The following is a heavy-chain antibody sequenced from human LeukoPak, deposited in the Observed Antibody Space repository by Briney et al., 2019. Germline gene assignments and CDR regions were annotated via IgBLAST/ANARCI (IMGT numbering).Heavy chain of an antibody. J-gene: IGHJ6*02. V-gene: IGHV4-34*01. CDR2: INHSGST. CDR1: GGSFSGYY. Sequence: SETLSLTCAVYGGSFSGYYRSWIRQPPGKGLEWIGEINHSGSTNYNPSLKSRVTISVDTSKNQFSLKLSSVTAADTAVYYCAREIYGMDVWGQGTTVTVSS. CDR3: AREIYGMDV.